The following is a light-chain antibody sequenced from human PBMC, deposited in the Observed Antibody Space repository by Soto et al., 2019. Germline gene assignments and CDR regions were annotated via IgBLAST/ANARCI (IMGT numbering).Light chain of an antibody. CDR1: QSIANS. CDR2: GAS. J-gene: IGKJ1*01. V-gene: IGKV3-11*01. Sequence: EIVLTQSPGTLSLSPGERASLSCRASQSIANSLAWYQQKPGQAPKLLIYGASTRATGIPARFSGSGSGTDFTLTISSLEPEDFAVYYCQQRSNWPPWTFGQGTKVDI. CDR3: QQRSNWPPWT.